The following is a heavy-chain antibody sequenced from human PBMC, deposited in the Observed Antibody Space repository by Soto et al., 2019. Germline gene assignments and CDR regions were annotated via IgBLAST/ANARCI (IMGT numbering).Heavy chain of an antibody. CDR1: GFPFSSYA. CDR2: ISGSGGST. Sequence: GGSLRLSCAASGFPFSSYAMSWVRQAPGKGLEWVSAISGSGGSTYYADSVKGRFTISRDNSKNTLYLQMNSLRAEDTAVYYCAKHITMVRGVIPALFDYWGQGTLVTVSS. D-gene: IGHD3-10*01. J-gene: IGHJ4*02. CDR3: AKHITMVRGVIPALFDY. V-gene: IGHV3-23*01.